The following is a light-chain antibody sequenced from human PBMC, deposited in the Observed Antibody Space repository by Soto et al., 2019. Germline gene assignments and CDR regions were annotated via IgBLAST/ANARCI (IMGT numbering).Light chain of an antibody. Sequence: DIQLPQSPSTLSASVGDRVTITCRASQSISSWLAWYQQKPGKAPKVLIFDASSLESGVPSRFSGSGSGTDFTLTISCLQSEDFATYYCQQYYSYLLTFGGGTKVDIK. V-gene: IGKV1-5*01. CDR2: DAS. J-gene: IGKJ4*01. CDR1: QSISSW. CDR3: QQYYSYLLT.